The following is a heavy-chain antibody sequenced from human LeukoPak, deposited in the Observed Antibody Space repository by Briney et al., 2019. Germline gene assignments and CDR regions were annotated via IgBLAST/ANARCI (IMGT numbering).Heavy chain of an antibody. D-gene: IGHD3-10*01. Sequence: ASVKVSCKASGGTFSSYAISWVRQAPGQGLEWMGRIIPIFGTANYAQKFQGRVTITADESTSTAYMELSSLRSEDTAVYYCASLYGSGSYFDYWGQGTLVTVSS. J-gene: IGHJ4*02. CDR2: IIPIFGTA. CDR1: GGTFSSYA. V-gene: IGHV1-69*13. CDR3: ASLYGSGSYFDY.